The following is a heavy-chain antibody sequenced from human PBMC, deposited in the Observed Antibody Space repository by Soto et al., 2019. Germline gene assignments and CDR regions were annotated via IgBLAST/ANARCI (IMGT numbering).Heavy chain of an antibody. D-gene: IGHD1-20*01. CDR2: IYYSGST. V-gene: IGHV4-59*01. J-gene: IGHJ5*02. CDR3: ARDGYNWNHGGGWFDP. CDR1: GGSISSYY. Sequence: SETLSLTCTVSGGSISSYYWSWIRQPPGKGLEWIGYIYYSGSTNYNPSLKSRVTISVDTSKNQFSLKLSSVTAADTAVYYCARDGYNWNHGGGWFDPWGQGTLVTVSS.